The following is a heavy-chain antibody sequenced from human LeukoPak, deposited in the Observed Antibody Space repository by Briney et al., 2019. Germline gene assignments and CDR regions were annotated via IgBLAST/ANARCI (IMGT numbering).Heavy chain of an antibody. CDR2: VSTHNGYT. V-gene: IGHV1-18*01. CDR3: ATGEAGATVDC. Sequence: ASVKVSCKASGYTFTSYGISWVRQAPGQGLEWMGWVSTHNGYTKYAQKFQGRVTMTEDTPADTAYMELSSLISEDTAIYYCATGEAGATVDCWGQGTLVTVYS. J-gene: IGHJ4*02. CDR1: GYTFTSYG. D-gene: IGHD1-26*01.